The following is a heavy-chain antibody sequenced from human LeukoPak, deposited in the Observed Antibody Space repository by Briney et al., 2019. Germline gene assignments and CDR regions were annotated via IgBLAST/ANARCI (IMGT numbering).Heavy chain of an antibody. V-gene: IGHV4-34*01. J-gene: IGHJ5*02. CDR2: INHSGST. Sequence: SETLSLTCSVSSDSISGYYWSWIHQPPGKGLEWIGEINHSGSTNYNPSLKSRVTISVDTSKNQFSLKLSSVTAADTAVYYCARHVRYYGSGSYLARFDPWGQGTLVTVSS. CDR1: SDSISGYY. D-gene: IGHD3-10*01. CDR3: ARHVRYYGSGSYLARFDP.